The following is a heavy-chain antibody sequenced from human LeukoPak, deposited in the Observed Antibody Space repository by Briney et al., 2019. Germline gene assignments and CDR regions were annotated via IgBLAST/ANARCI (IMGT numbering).Heavy chain of an antibody. CDR3: ASRGGSTVVTT. D-gene: IGHD4-23*01. J-gene: IGHJ4*02. V-gene: IGHV3-30-3*01. Sequence: TGRSLRLSCAASGFTFSSYAMHWVRQAPGKGLEWVAVISYDGSNKYYADSVKGRFTISRDNSKNTLYLQMNSLRAEDTAVYYCASRGGSTVVTTWGQGTLVTVSS. CDR2: ISYDGSNK. CDR1: GFTFSSYA.